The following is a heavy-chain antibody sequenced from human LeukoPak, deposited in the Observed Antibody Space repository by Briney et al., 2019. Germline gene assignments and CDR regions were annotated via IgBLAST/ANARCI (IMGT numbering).Heavy chain of an antibody. CDR3: ARIPVGYYYDSSGYYSLLTNAFDI. D-gene: IGHD3-22*01. Sequence: PSETLSLTCTVSGGSISSGGYSWSWIRQHPGKGLEWIGYIYYSGSTYYNPSLKSRVTITVDTSKNQFSLKLSSVTAADTAVYYCARIPVGYYYDSSGYYSLLTNAFDIWGQGTMVTVSS. CDR1: GGSISSGGYS. J-gene: IGHJ3*02. CDR2: IYYSGST. V-gene: IGHV4-31*03.